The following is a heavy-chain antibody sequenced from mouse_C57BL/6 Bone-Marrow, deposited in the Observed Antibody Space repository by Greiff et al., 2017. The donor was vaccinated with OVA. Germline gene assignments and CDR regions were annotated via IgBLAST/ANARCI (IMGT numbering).Heavy chain of an antibody. CDR2: IHPNSGST. V-gene: IGHV1-64*01. CDR3: ARVRLPYYFDY. CDR1: GYTFTSSW. J-gene: IGHJ2*01. D-gene: IGHD3-2*02. Sequence: VQLQQPGAELVKPGASVKLSCKASGYTFTSSWMHWVKQRPGQGLEWIGMIHPNSGSTNYNEKFKSKATLTVDKSSSTAYMQLSSLTSEDSAVYYCARVRLPYYFDYWGQGTTLTVSS.